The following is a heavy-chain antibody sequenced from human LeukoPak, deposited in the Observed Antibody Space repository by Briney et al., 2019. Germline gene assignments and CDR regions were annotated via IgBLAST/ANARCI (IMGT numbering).Heavy chain of an antibody. CDR3: ARNDFWSGYGGLHYYYIDV. Sequence: RSSVKVSSKPPGGTLRRYAINWVRQAPGQGLEWLGGIFPIFGTANSAEKFQGRVTITADKSTSTAYMELSSLRSEDTAVYYCARNDFWSGYGGLHYYYIDVWGKGTTVTVSS. CDR2: IFPIFGTA. J-gene: IGHJ6*03. D-gene: IGHD3-3*01. CDR1: GGTLRRYA. V-gene: IGHV1-69*06.